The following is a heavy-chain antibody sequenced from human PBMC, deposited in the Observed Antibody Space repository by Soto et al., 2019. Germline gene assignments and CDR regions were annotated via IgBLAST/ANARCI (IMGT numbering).Heavy chain of an antibody. V-gene: IGHV4-34*01. J-gene: IGHJ6*02. CDR1: GGSFSGYY. Sequence: XGTLSLTCADHGGSFSGYYWTWIRQPPGKGLEWIGDINHSGSTNYNSSLKSRVTISVDTSKNQLSLKLRSVTAADTAVYYCAREEVPQWFTRGYYGMDVWGQGTTVTVSS. CDR3: AREEVPQWFTRGYYGMDV. CDR2: INHSGST. D-gene: IGHD2-2*01.